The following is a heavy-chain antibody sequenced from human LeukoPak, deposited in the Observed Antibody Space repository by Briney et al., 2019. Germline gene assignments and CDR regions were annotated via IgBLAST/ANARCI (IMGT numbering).Heavy chain of an antibody. CDR2: ICTSSSYI. D-gene: IGHD3-10*01. CDR1: GFIFSNYA. Sequence: GGSLRLSCAASGFIFSNYAMSWVRQAPGKGLEWVSSICTSSSYIYYADSLKGRFTISRDNAKNSLYLQMNSLRAEDTAVYYCAIYTFSYGSGSYPPIDYWGQGTLVTVSS. CDR3: AIYTFSYGSGSYPPIDY. J-gene: IGHJ4*02. V-gene: IGHV3-21*01.